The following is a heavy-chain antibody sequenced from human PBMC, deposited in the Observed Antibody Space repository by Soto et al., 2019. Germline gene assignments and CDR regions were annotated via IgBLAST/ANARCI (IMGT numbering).Heavy chain of an antibody. CDR1: GFTFSNAW. Sequence: PGGSLRLSCAASGFTFSNAWMSWVRQAPGKGLEWVGRIKSKTDGGTTDYAAPVKGRFTISRDDSKNTLYLQMNSLKTEDTAVYYCTTTYCYDSSGYQTNYWGQGTLVTVSS. CDR2: IKSKTDGGTT. J-gene: IGHJ4*02. CDR3: TTTYCYDSSGYQTNY. D-gene: IGHD3-22*01. V-gene: IGHV3-15*01.